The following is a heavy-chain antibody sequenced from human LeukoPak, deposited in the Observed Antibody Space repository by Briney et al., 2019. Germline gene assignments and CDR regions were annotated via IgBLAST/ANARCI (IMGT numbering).Heavy chain of an antibody. CDR3: ARGEIFFYYYYMDV. CDR2: ISGSGGST. J-gene: IGHJ6*03. CDR1: GFTFSSYA. D-gene: IGHD5-24*01. V-gene: IGHV3-23*01. Sequence: QSGGSLRLSCAASGFTFSSYAMSWVRQAPGKGLEWVSAISGSGGSTYYADSVEGRFTISRDNSKNTLYLQMNSLRAEDTAVYYCARGEIFFYYYYMDVWGKGTTVTVSS.